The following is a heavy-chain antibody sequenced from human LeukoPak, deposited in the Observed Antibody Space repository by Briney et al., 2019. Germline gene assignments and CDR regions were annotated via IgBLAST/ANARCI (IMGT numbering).Heavy chain of an antibody. CDR2: IKQDGSEK. J-gene: IGHJ3*02. V-gene: IGHV3-7*01. Sequence: MXWVRQAPGKGLEWVANIKQDGSEKYYVDSVKGRFTISRDSAKNSLYLQMNSLRAEDTAVYYCARAFSSGWLDAFDIWGQGTMVTVSS. CDR3: ARAFSSGWLDAFDI. D-gene: IGHD6-19*01.